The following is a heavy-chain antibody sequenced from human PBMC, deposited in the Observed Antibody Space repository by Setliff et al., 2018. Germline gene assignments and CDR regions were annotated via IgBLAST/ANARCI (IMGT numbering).Heavy chain of an antibody. CDR2: INTNTGNP. CDR3: ARDGGNGVDY. V-gene: IGHV7-4-1*02. D-gene: IGHD3-16*01. J-gene: IGHJ4*02. Sequence: ASVKVSCKTSGGTFSTFGIHWVRQAPGQGLVWMGGINTNTGNPTYAQGFTGRLVFSLDTSVNTAFVQISSLKAEDTAVYYCARDGGNGVDYWGQGTLVTVSS. CDR1: GGTFSTFG.